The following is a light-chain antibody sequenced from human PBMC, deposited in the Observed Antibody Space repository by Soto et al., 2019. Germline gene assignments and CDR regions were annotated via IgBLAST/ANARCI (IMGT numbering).Light chain of an antibody. CDR3: QQYNYWPPPT. J-gene: IGKJ4*01. CDR1: QSVTTN. V-gene: IGKV3-15*01. Sequence: EIVMTQSPATLSVSPGERATLSCRASQSVTTNLAWYQQKPGQAPRLLIYGASTRATGIPARCSGSGSGTEFTLTISSLQSEDFAVYYCQQYNYWPPPTFGGGTKVDIK. CDR2: GAS.